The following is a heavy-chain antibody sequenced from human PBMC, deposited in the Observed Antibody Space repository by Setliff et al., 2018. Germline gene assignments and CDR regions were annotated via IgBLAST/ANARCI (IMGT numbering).Heavy chain of an antibody. D-gene: IGHD3-10*01. V-gene: IGHV1-46*01. CDR1: GYTFTSYF. J-gene: IGHJ5*02. CDR3: ARGPYGSGRHGWFDP. CDR2: INPSGGST. Sequence: GASVKVSCKASGYTFTSYFIHWVRQAPGQGLEWMGIINPSGGSTSYAQKFQGRVTMTRXXXTRTVYMXXSXXRSEDTAMYYCARGPYGSGRHGWFDPWGQGTLVTVSS.